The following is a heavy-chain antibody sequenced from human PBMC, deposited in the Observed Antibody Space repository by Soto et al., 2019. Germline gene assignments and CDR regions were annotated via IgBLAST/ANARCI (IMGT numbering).Heavy chain of an antibody. V-gene: IGHV1-18*04. CDR2: ISAYNGNT. CDR3: ARSCSGVSCYYSYYYYVMDV. D-gene: IGHD2-15*01. J-gene: IGHJ6*02. CDR1: GYTFTSYG. Sequence: QVQLVQPGAEVKKPGASVKVSCKASGYTFTSYGISWVRQAPGQGREWMGWISAYNGNTNYAQKLQGRVTMTTDTSTSTDYMELRSLRSDDTAVYYCARSCSGVSCYYSYYYYVMDVWGQGTTVTVSS.